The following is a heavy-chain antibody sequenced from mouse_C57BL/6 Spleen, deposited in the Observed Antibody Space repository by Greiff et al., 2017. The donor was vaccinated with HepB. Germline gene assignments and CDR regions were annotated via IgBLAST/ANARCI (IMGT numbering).Heavy chain of an antibody. V-gene: IGHV1-53*01. CDR3: ARGPSLLPPYYAMDY. Sequence: VKLQESGTELVKPGASVKLSCKASGYTFTSYWMHWVKQRPGQGLEWIGNINPSNGGTNYNEKFKSKATLTVDKSSSTAYMQLSSLTSEDSAVYYCARGPSLLPPYYAMDYWGQGTSVTVSS. J-gene: IGHJ4*01. D-gene: IGHD2-10*01. CDR1: GYTFTSYW. CDR2: INPSNGGT.